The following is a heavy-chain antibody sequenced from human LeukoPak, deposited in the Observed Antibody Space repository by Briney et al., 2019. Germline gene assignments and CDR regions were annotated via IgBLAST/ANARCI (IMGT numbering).Heavy chain of an antibody. CDR3: ARDHSIVVVPAAMFVPFDY. J-gene: IGHJ4*02. D-gene: IGHD2-2*01. V-gene: IGHV3-21*01. Sequence: PSETLSLTCAVYGGSFSGYYWSWIRQAPGKGLEWVSSISSSSSYIYYADSVKGRFTISRDNAKNSLYLQMNSLRAEDTAVYYCARDHSIVVVPAAMFVPFDYWGQGTLVTVSS. CDR1: GGSFSGYY. CDR2: ISSSSSYI.